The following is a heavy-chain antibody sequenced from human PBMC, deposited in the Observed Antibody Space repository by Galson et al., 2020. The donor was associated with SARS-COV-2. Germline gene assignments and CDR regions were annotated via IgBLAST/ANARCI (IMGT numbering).Heavy chain of an antibody. D-gene: IGHD3-22*01. CDR3: TKGVRNQYDSAAFFTVASF. CDR1: GFDFNTYA. V-gene: IGHV3-23*01. CDR2: ISGSGGGT. Sequence: GGSLRLSCAASGFDFNTYAMGWVRQAAGKGLEWVAVISGSGGGTYYEDSVRGRFTISRDNSNNILDLQMRDLIAEDTARYYCTKGVRNQYDSAAFFTVASFWGQGTLVTVSS. J-gene: IGHJ4*02.